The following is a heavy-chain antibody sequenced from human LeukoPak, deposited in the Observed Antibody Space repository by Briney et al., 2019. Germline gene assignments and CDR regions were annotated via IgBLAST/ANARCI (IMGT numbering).Heavy chain of an antibody. CDR2: IGYEGVHK. CDR1: GFTFSSCG. D-gene: IGHD4-23*01. J-gene: IGHJ4*02. V-gene: IGHV3-30*02. CDR3: AKDLHGGYSSDY. Sequence: PGGSLRLSCAASGFTFSSCGMHWVRQAPGKGLEWVSFIGYEGVHKYYADSVKGRFTISKDNSKATLYLQMNSLRPEDTAVYYCAKDLHGGYSSDYWGQGTLVTVFS.